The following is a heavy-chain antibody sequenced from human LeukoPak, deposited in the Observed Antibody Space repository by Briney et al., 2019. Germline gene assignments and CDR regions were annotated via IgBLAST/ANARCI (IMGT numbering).Heavy chain of an antibody. CDR3: ARGLGSYDSSEHTWPMISF. V-gene: IGHV1-8*01. CDR1: GYTFTSYE. J-gene: IGHJ4*02. CDR2: MNPDSGDT. D-gene: IGHD3-22*01. Sequence: ASVKVSCKASGYTFTSYEIHWVRQATGHGLAWMGWMNPDSGDTAYAQKFQGRITMTRSTSITTAYMELSSLRSEDTAVYYCARGLGSYDSSEHTWPMISFWGQGTQVTVSS.